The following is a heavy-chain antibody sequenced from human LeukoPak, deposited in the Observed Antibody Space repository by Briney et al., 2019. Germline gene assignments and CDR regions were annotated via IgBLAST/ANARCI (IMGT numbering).Heavy chain of an antibody. J-gene: IGHJ4*02. CDR2: ISSSGSSI. CDR3: AKAVGATLLSDY. V-gene: IGHV3-48*03. D-gene: IGHD1-26*01. CDR1: GFTFRSYE. Sequence: PGGSLRLSCAASGFTFRSYEMNWVRQAPGKGLEWVSYISSSGSSIYYADSVKGRFTISRDNSKNTLYLQMNSLRAEDTAVYYCAKAVGATLLSDYWGQGTLVTVSS.